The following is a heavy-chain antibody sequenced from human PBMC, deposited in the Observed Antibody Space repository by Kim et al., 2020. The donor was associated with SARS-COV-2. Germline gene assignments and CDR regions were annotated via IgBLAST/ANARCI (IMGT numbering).Heavy chain of an antibody. Sequence: SETLSLTCTVSGGSVSSGSYYWSWIRQPPGKGLEWIGYIYYSGSTNYNPSLKSRVTISVDTSKNQFSLKLSSVTAADTAVYYCAISKHDSSSWYEGFCGQGTLVTVSS. CDR1: GGSVSSGSYY. D-gene: IGHD6-13*01. V-gene: IGHV4-61*01. CDR2: IYYSGST. J-gene: IGHJ4*02. CDR3: AISKHDSSSWYEGF.